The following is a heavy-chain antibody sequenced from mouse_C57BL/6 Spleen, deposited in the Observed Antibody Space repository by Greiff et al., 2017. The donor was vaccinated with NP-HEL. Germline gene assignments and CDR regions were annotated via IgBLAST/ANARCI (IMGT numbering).Heavy chain of an antibody. J-gene: IGHJ3*01. CDR1: GYAFSSSW. Sequence: VKLQESGPELVKPGASVKISCKASGYAFSSSWMNWVKQRPGKGLEWIGRIYPGDGDTNYNGKFKGKATLTADKSSSTAYMQLSSLTSEDSAVYFCARGIYYDYDGEWFAYWGQGTLVTVSA. D-gene: IGHD2-4*01. CDR3: ARGIYYDYDGEWFAY. V-gene: IGHV1-82*01. CDR2: IYPGDGDT.